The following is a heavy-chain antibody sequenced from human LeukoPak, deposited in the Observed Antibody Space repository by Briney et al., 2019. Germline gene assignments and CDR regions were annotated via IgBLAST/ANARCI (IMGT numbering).Heavy chain of an antibody. CDR3: ATHHYYDSSGLDY. CDR2: INPNSGGT. D-gene: IGHD3-22*01. Sequence: GASVKVSCKASGYTFTGYYMHWVRQAPGQGLEWMGWINPNSGGTNYAQKFQGRVTMTRDTSISTAYMELSRLRSEDTAVYYCATHHYYDSSGLDYWGQGTLVTVSS. CDR1: GYTFTGYY. J-gene: IGHJ4*02. V-gene: IGHV1-2*02.